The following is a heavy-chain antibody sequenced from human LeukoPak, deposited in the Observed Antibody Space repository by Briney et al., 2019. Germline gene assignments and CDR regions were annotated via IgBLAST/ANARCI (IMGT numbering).Heavy chain of an antibody. J-gene: IGHJ4*02. D-gene: IGHD3-22*01. V-gene: IGHV3-9*01. Sequence: PGGSLRLSCAASGFTFDDYAMHWVRQAPGKGLEWVSGISWNSGSIGYADSVKGRFTISRDNAKNSLYLQMNSLRAEDTALYYCAKGHYYDIELDCWGQGTLVTVSS. CDR3: AKGHYYDIELDC. CDR1: GFTFDDYA. CDR2: ISWNSGSI.